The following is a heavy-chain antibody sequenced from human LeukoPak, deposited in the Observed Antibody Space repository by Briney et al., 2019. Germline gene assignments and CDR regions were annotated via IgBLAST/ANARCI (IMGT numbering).Heavy chain of an antibody. CDR2: INPAGST. J-gene: IGHJ6*03. CDR3: ARMRGGGIGYHYYMDD. Sequence: PSETLSLLCVVFGGSFSDYYWSWFRQPPGKGLEWIGEINPAGSTNYNPSLKSRLTISIHTSTNQFSLRLSSVTAADTAVYYCARMRGGGIGYHYYMDDWDKGTTVIVSS. V-gene: IGHV4-34*01. D-gene: IGHD2-15*01. CDR1: GGSFSDYY.